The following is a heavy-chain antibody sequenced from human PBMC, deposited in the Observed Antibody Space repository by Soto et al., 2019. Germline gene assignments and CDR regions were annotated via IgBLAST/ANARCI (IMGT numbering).Heavy chain of an antibody. CDR1: GGSFSGYY. D-gene: IGHD6-13*01. V-gene: IGHV4-34*01. CDR3: ARTYSSSWSPFDY. CDR2: INHSGST. Sequence: SETLSLTCAVYGGSFSGYYWSWIRQPPGKGLEWIGEINHSGSTNYNPSLKSRVTISVDTSKNQFSLKLSSVTAADTAVYYCARTYSSSWSPFDYWGQGTLVTISS. J-gene: IGHJ4*02.